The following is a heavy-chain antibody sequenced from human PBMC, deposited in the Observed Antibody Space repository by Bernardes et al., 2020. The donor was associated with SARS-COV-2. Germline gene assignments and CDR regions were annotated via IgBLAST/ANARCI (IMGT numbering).Heavy chain of an antibody. J-gene: IGHJ3*02. CDR2: VSAYNGNT. D-gene: IGHD2-2*01. CDR1: GYTFTTYG. Sequence: PSVKVSCKASGYTFTTYGITWVRRAPGQGLEWMGWVSAYNGNTNYAQKLQGRVTMTTDTSTSTAYMELRSLRSDDTAVYYCARELRYCSSTSCSKGNDAFDIWGQGTKVTVSS. V-gene: IGHV1-18*01. CDR3: ARELRYCSSTSCSKGNDAFDI.